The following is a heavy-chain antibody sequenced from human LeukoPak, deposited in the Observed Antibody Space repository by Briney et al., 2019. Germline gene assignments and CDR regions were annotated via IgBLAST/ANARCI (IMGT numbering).Heavy chain of an antibody. D-gene: IGHD3-3*01. CDR1: GGSISSSSYY. CDR2: IYYSGST. V-gene: IGHV4-39*01. CDR3: ARHGRFLDPVIWWFDP. Sequence: SETLSLTCTVSGGSISSSSYYWGWIRQPPGKGLEWIGSIYYSGSTYYNPSLKSRVTISVDTSKNQFSLKLSSVTAADTAVYYRARHGRFLDPVIWWFDPWGQGTLVTVSS. J-gene: IGHJ5*02.